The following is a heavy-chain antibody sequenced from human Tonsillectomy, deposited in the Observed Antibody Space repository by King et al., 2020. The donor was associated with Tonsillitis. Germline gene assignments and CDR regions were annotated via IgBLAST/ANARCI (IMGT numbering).Heavy chain of an antibody. V-gene: IGHV3-23*04. CDR1: GFTFSTYA. D-gene: IGHD6-19*01. Sequence: VQLVESGGDLVQPGGSLRLSCAASGFTFSTYAMTWVRQAPGKGLEWVSAISGYGDSTYYADSVKGRFIISRDNSKNTLYLPMNSLRHEDTGVYFCAKAVSSSGWYRGDYFVSWGQGTLVIVSS. J-gene: IGHJ4*02. CDR2: ISGYGDST. CDR3: AKAVSSSGWYRGDYFVS.